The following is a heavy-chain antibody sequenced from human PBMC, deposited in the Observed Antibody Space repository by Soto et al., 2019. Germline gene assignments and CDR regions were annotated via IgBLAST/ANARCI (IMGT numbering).Heavy chain of an antibody. CDR1: GGSISSYY. CDR2: IYTSGST. D-gene: IGHD2-2*01. Sequence: QVQLQESGPGLVKPSETLSLICTVSGGSISSYYWSWIRQPAGKGLEWIGRIYTSGSTNYNPSLKSRVTMSVDTSKNQFSLKLSSVTAADRAVYYFASDCSSTGCPLRFGMDVWGQGTTVTVSS. V-gene: IGHV4-4*07. J-gene: IGHJ6*02. CDR3: ASDCSSTGCPLRFGMDV.